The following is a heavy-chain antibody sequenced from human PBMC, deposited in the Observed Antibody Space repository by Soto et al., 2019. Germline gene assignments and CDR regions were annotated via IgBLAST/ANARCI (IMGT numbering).Heavy chain of an antibody. J-gene: IGHJ4*02. CDR1: GFTFSRYW. D-gene: IGHD5-18*01. Sequence: CGSLRLSCAASGFTFSRYWMSWVRQAPRKGLEWVANIKQDGSEKYYVDSVKGQFTISRDNAKNSVYLQMNSLRAEDTAVYYCARDFEGSYGYGTFEYWGQGTLVTVSS. CDR3: ARDFEGSYGYGTFEY. CDR2: IKQDGSEK. V-gene: IGHV3-7*03.